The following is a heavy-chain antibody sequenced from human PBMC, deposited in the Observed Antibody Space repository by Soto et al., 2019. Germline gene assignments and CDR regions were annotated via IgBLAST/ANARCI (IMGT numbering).Heavy chain of an antibody. CDR3: ARHITASGPFAF. Sequence: PGGSLRLSCTASGFSVSTSYMSWVRQAPGKGPEWVSNIYSDDTTYYADSVKGRFTISRDNSKSTLYLQMNSLRAEDTAVYYCARHITASGPFAFWGQGTLVTVSS. J-gene: IGHJ4*02. CDR1: GFSVSTSY. CDR2: IYSDDTT. V-gene: IGHV3-53*01. D-gene: IGHD6-13*01.